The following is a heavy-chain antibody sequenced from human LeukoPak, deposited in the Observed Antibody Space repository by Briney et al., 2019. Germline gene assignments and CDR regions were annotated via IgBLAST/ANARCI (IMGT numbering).Heavy chain of an antibody. Sequence: SETLSLTCTVSGYSITSIYYWGWIRQPPGKGLEWIGSIHHSGDTAYNPSLKSRVTISVDTSKSQFSLKLSSVTAADTAVYYCARSYANSGLDHWGQGTLVTVSS. CDR2: IHHSGDT. J-gene: IGHJ4*02. CDR1: GYSITSIYY. CDR3: ARSYANSGLDH. D-gene: IGHD3-16*01. V-gene: IGHV4-38-2*02.